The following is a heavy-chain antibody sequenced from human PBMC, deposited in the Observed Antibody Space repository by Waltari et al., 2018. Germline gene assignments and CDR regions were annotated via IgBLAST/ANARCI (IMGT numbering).Heavy chain of an antibody. CDR1: GGTFSSYA. CDR2: IIPMRGIA. CDR3: ARERHYDILTGSGGGNWFDP. D-gene: IGHD3-9*01. Sequence: QVQLVPSGAEVKKPGSSVKVSCKASGGTFSSYAISWVRQAPGQGLEWMGGIIPMRGIANYAQKFQGRVTITADKSTSTAYMELSSLRSEDTAVYYCARERHYDILTGSGGGNWFDPWGQGTLVTVSS. J-gene: IGHJ5*02. V-gene: IGHV1-69*10.